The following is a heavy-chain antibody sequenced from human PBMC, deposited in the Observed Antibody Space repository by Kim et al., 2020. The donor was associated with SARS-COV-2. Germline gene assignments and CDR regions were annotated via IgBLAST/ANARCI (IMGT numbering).Heavy chain of an antibody. J-gene: IGHJ2*01. V-gene: IGHV3-23*01. D-gene: IGHD5-12*01. CDR2: ISGSGGST. CDR1: GFTFSSYA. Sequence: GGSLRLSCAASGFTFSSYAMSWVRQAPGKGLEWVSAISGSGGSTDYADSVKGRFTISRDNSKNTLYLQMTSLRAEDPAVYYCAKTQMATIPTPFGLWSRGTLVNVSS. CDR3: AKTQMATIPTPFGL.